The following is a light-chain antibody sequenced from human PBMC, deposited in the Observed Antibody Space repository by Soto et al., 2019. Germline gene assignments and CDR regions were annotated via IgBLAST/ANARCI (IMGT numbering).Light chain of an antibody. J-gene: IGKJ1*01. CDR1: QSISSW. CDR2: DAS. CDR3: QQYNHYWT. V-gene: IGKV1-5*01. Sequence: DIQMTQSPSTLSASVGDRVTITCRASQSISSWLAWYQQKPGKAPKVLIYDASSLESGVPSRFSGSGSGTEFSLTISSLQLDDFATYYCQQYNHYWTFGQGTKVDIK.